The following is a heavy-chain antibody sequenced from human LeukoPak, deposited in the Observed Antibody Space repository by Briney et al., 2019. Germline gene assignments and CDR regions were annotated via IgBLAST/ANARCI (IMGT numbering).Heavy chain of an antibody. Sequence: ASVKVSCKASGYSFTAYGMGWLRQAPGQGLEWMGWISGHTGTAIYAQNLQGRVTLTADTFTSTVYMEMGSLRSDDTAVYYCARGGSGDHQEQLGPPGYYHYMDVWGTGTTVTVSS. CDR3: ARGGSGDHQEQLGPPGYYHYMDV. CDR2: ISGHTGTA. V-gene: IGHV1-18*01. CDR1: GYSFTAYG. D-gene: IGHD3-10*01. J-gene: IGHJ6*03.